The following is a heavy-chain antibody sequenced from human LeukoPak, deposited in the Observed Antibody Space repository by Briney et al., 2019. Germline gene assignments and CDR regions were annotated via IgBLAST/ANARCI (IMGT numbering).Heavy chain of an antibody. Sequence: AGGYLRLSCAASGFTFCSYAMHWVRQAPGMGLEGVAVISYDGSNKYYADSVKGTFTISTDNTKTTLYLQMNSPRDEDTTGYYCARENISAVTPINDFDGWGHGALVS. V-gene: IGHV3-30*04. D-gene: IGHD4-23*01. CDR2: ISYDGSNK. J-gene: IGHJ5*01. CDR1: GFTFCSYA. CDR3: ARENISAVTPINDFDG.